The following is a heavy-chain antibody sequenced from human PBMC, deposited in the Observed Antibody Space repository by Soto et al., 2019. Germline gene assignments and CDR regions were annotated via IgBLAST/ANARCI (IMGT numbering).Heavy chain of an antibody. CDR3: ARARGAVTTLVDY. CDR2: ITGSGDST. D-gene: IGHD4-17*01. CDR1: GLTFGSYA. V-gene: IGHV3-23*01. Sequence: GGSLRLSCAASGLTFGSYAMSWVRQAPGKGLEWVSGITGSGDSTYYADSVKGRFTISRDNAKNSLYLQMNRLRAEDTAVYYCARARGAVTTLVDYWGQGTLVTVSS. J-gene: IGHJ4*02.